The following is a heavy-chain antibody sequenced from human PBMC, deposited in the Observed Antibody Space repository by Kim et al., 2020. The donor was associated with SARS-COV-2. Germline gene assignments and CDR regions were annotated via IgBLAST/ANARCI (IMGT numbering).Heavy chain of an antibody. D-gene: IGHD6-6*01. CDR2: IGTSDSTI. CDR1: GFTFSDYY. J-gene: IGHJ4*02. V-gene: IGHV3-11*01. Sequence: GGSLRLSCAASGFTFSDYYMHWIRQAPGKGLEWVSYIGTSDSTIYYADSVKGRFTISRDNAKNSLYLRMNSLRAEDTAVYYCARGIAVRPAAGYWGQGTLVTVSS. CDR3: ARGIAVRPAAGY.